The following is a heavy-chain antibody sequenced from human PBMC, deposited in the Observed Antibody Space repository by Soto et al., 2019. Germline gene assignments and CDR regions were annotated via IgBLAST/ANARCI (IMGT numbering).Heavy chain of an antibody. CDR3: ARHTPAISISDH. Sequence: QLQLQETGPGLVKPSETLSLTCTVSGGSISSSSYYWGWIRQPPGKGLEWIGSIYYSGSTYYNPSLKSRFTISVATSKNQFSLKLSSVTAADTAVYYCARHTPAISISDHWGQGTLVTVSS. D-gene: IGHD2-15*01. CDR2: IYYSGST. J-gene: IGHJ4*02. CDR1: GGSISSSSYY. V-gene: IGHV4-39*01.